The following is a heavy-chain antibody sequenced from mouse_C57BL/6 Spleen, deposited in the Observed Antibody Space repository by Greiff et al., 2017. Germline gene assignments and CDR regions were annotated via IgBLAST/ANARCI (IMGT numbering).Heavy chain of an antibody. Sequence: QFQLQQSGAELVRPGTSVKVSCKASGYAFTNYLIEWVKQRPGQGLEWIGVINPGSGGTNYNEKFKGKATLTADKSSSTAYMQLSSLTSEDSAVYFCASMVTTWYFDVWGTGTTVTVSS. J-gene: IGHJ1*03. CDR2: INPGSGGT. D-gene: IGHD2-2*01. CDR1: GYAFTNYL. CDR3: ASMVTTWYFDV. V-gene: IGHV1-54*01.